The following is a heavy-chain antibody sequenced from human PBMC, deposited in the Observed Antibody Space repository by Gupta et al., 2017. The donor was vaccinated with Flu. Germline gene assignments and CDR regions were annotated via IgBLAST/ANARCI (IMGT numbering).Heavy chain of an antibody. CDR3: ARDGDYSAWPQDGQN. CDR1: GGSISSYY. J-gene: IGHJ1*01. D-gene: IGHD2-15*01. CDR2: IYYSGST. Sequence: QVQLQESGPGLVKPSATLSLTCTVSGGSISSYYWSWIRQPPGKGLEWIGYIYYSGSTNYNPSLKSRVTISVDTSKNQFSRKLSSVTAADTAVEYGARDGDYSAWPQDGQNWGQGTRVTVSS. V-gene: IGHV4-59*01.